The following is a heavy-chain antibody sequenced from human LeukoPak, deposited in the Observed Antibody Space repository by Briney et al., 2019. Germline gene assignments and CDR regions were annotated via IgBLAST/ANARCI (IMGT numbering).Heavy chain of an antibody. D-gene: IGHD1-26*01. CDR3: AREVRVSGYFEY. Sequence: PSETLSLTCTVPGDSISSYFWSWIRQPPGKGLEWIAYIYNSGSTNYNPSLRSRVTISVDTSKNQFSLRLSSVTAADTAVYYCAREVRVSGYFEYWGQGTLVTVSS. CDR2: IYNSGST. J-gene: IGHJ4*02. CDR1: GDSISSYF. V-gene: IGHV4-59*01.